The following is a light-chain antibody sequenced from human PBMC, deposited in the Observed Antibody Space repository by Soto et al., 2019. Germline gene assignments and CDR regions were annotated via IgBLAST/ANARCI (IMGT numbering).Light chain of an antibody. V-gene: IGKV1-5*01. CDR3: QQAYSFPIT. CDR2: DAS. J-gene: IGKJ5*01. CDR1: QSISNW. Sequence: DIQMTQCPPTLSASVGDRFTITFRASQSISNWLAWYQQKPGKAPKLLIYDASSLESGVPSRFSGSGSGTDFTLTITSLQPEDFATYYCQQAYSFPITFGQGTRLEIK.